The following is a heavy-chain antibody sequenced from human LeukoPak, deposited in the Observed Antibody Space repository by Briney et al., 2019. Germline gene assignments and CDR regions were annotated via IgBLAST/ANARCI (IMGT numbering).Heavy chain of an antibody. CDR3: ARFGYDFWSGYYTDAFDI. CDR1: GGSISSYY. CDR2: IYTSGST. D-gene: IGHD3-3*01. J-gene: IGHJ3*02. Sequence: SETLSLTCTVSGGSISSYYWSWIRQPAGKGLEWIGRIYTSGSTNYNPSLKSRVTISVDTSKDQFSLKLSSVTAADTAVYYCARFGYDFWSGYYTDAFDIWGQGTMVTVSS. V-gene: IGHV4-4*07.